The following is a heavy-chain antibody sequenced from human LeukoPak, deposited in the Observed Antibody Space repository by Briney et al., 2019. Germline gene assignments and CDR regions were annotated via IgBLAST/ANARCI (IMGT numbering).Heavy chain of an antibody. CDR3: ASLSPGIAAAGRYYFDY. CDR2: NYHSGST. V-gene: IGHV4-4*02. Sequence: SGTLSLTCAVSGGSISSSNWWSWVRQPPGKGLEWIGENYHSGSTNYNPSLKSRVTISVDKSKNQFSLKLSSVTAADTAVYYCASLSPGIAAAGRYYFDYWGQGTLVTVSS. J-gene: IGHJ4*02. CDR1: GGSISSSNW. D-gene: IGHD6-13*01.